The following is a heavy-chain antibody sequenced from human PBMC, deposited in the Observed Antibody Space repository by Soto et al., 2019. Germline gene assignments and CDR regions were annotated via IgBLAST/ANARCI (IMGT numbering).Heavy chain of an antibody. Sequence: QLHLVQSGAVVKKPGASVTVSCSASGYPVTAYYMHWVRQAPGRGLEWMGGINPATGAAKYTRTFQGRVTMTRDTSTSTVFMELRGLTSEDTAVFYCARGGGVGVAGSAAFEMWGQGTLVTVSS. D-gene: IGHD3-3*01. J-gene: IGHJ3*02. CDR3: ARGGGVGVAGSAAFEM. CDR2: INPATGAA. V-gene: IGHV1-2*02. CDR1: GYPVTAYY.